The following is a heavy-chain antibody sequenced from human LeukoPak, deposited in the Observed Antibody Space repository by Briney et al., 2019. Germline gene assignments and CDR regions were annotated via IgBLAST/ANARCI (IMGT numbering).Heavy chain of an antibody. D-gene: IGHD6-13*01. CDR1: RFTFSSYA. CDR2: ITGSGGNT. Sequence: GGSLRLSCAASRFTFSSYAMTWVRQPPGKGLEWVSGITGSGGNTYYADSVKGRFTISRDNSKNTLYLQMSSLRAEDTAIYYCAKDTSTRWYSSTPLPGDYWGQGTLVTVSS. CDR3: AKDTSTRWYSSTPLPGDY. V-gene: IGHV3-23*01. J-gene: IGHJ4*02.